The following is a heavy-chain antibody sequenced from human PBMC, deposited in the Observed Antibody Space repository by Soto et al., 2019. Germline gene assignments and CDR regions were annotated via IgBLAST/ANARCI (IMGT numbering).Heavy chain of an antibody. CDR2: INHSGST. CDR3: ARAQSAAVAGTVDY. CDR1: GGSFSGYY. Sequence: PSETLSLTCAVYGGSFSGYYWSWIRQPPGKGLEWIGEINHSGSTNYNPSLKSRVTISVDTSKNQFSLKLSSVTAADTAVYYCARAQSAAVAGTVDYWGQGTLVTVSS. J-gene: IGHJ4*02. V-gene: IGHV4-34*01. D-gene: IGHD6-19*01.